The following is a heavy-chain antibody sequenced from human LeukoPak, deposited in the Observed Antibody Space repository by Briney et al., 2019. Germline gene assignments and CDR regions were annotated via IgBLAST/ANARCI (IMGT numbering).Heavy chain of an antibody. V-gene: IGHV4-34*01. D-gene: IGHD1-26*01. CDR1: GGSFSGYY. Sequence: PSETLSLTCAVYGGSFSGYYWSWIRQPPGKGLEWIGEINHSGSTNYNPPLKSRVTISVDTSKNQFSPKLSSVTAADTAVYYCARLDSGSYFFLDYFDYWGQGTLVTVSS. CDR3: ARLDSGSYFFLDYFDY. CDR2: INHSGST. J-gene: IGHJ4*02.